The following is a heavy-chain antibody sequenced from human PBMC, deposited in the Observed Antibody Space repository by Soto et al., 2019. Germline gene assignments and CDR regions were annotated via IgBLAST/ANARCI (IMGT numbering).Heavy chain of an antibody. CDR2: INHSGST. CDR1: GGSFSGYY. J-gene: IGHJ6*02. D-gene: IGHD2-2*01. CDR3: ARDAIRYYYYYGMDV. Sequence: QVQLQQWGAGLLKPSETLSLTCAVYGGSFSGYYWSWIRQPPGKGLEWIGEINHSGSTNYNPSLKSRVTISVDTSKNQFSLKLSSVTAADTAVYYCARDAIRYYYYYGMDVWGQGTTVTVSS. V-gene: IGHV4-34*01.